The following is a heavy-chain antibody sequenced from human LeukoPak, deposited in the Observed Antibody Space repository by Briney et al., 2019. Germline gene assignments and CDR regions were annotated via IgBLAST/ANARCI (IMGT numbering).Heavy chain of an antibody. CDR3: AKAEVGPLDY. CDR2: ISGSATGT. J-gene: IGHJ4*02. D-gene: IGHD1-26*01. Sequence: QSGGSLRLSCTASGFTFSSYVMSWVRLAPGKGLEWVSAISGSATGTFYADSVKGRFTTSRDNSKNTLYLQMNSLRVEDTALYYCAKAEVGPLDYWGQGTLVTVSS. CDR1: GFTFSSYV. V-gene: IGHV3-23*01.